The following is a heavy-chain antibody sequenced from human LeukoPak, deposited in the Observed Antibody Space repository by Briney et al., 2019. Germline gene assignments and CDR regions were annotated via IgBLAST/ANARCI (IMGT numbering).Heavy chain of an antibody. V-gene: IGHV3-7*01. Sequence: GGSLSLSCAASGFTLSSYWMTWVRQAPGKGLEWVANIKYDGSERDYVDSVKGRFTISRDNAKNSLYLQMNSLRAEDTAIYYCARDIAAAGLFFDYWGQGTLVTVSS. CDR3: ARDIAAAGLFFDY. CDR1: GFTLSSYW. J-gene: IGHJ4*02. CDR2: IKYDGSER. D-gene: IGHD6-13*01.